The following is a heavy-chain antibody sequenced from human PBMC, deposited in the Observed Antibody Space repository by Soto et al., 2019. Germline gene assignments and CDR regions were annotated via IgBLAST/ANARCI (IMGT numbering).Heavy chain of an antibody. CDR1: GYSISNGDY. V-gene: IGHV4-38-2*01. CDR3: ARNTSTYFDS. J-gene: IGHJ4*02. Sequence: ETLSLTCAVSGYSISNGDYWGWIRQAPGKGLEWIGSVYYSGSTHYEPSLRGRIAISVDTLKNQFSLRLPSVTAADTAMYFCARNTSTYFDSWGQGIPVTVSS. CDR2: VYYSGST.